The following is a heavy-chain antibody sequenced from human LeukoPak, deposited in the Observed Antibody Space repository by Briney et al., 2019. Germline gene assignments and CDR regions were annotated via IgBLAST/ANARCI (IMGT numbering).Heavy chain of an antibody. Sequence: SGTLSLTCAVSGGSISSSNWWSWVRQHPGKGLEWIGEIYHSGSTNYNPSLKSRVTISVDTTKNQFSLKLSSVSAADTALYYCASFIEYTSSDAFDIWGQGTMVTVSS. CDR3: ASFIEYTSSDAFDI. J-gene: IGHJ3*02. D-gene: IGHD6-6*01. CDR2: IYHSGST. V-gene: IGHV4-4*02. CDR1: GGSISSSNW.